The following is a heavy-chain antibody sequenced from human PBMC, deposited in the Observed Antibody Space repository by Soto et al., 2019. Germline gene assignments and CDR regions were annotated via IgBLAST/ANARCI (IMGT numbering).Heavy chain of an antibody. CDR3: ARTLDYGHMDV. CDR2: IYYSGST. CDR1: GGSISSYY. J-gene: IGHJ6*03. V-gene: IGHV4-59*01. Sequence: SETLSLTCTVSGGSISSYYWSWIRQPPGKGLEWIGYIYYSGSTNYNPSLKSRVTISVDTSKNQFSLKLCSVTAADTAVYYCARTLDYGHMDVWGKGTTVTVSS. D-gene: IGHD3-16*01.